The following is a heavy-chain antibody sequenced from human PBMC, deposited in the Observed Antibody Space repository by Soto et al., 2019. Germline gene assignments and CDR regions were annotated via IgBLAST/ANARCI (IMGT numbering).Heavy chain of an antibody. CDR2: VIPMLRMS. V-gene: IGHV1-69*02. Sequence: QVQLVQTGAEVRKPGSSVKVSCTASGDTFNFYTISWVRQAPGQGLEWMGWVIPMLRMSNSAQKLQGRVTISADKSTSTAYMALSSLRSDDTAVYYCAINYCAGSTHFDYWGQGTLVTVSS. J-gene: IGHJ4*02. D-gene: IGHD3-10*01. CDR3: AINYCAGSTHFDY. CDR1: GDTFNFYT.